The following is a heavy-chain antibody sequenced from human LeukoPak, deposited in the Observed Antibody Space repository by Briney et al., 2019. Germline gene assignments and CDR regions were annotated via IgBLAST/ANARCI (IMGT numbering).Heavy chain of an antibody. CDR3: AKHRGYSSDWFDP. CDR2: ISGSGAST. D-gene: IGHD5-18*01. CDR1: GFTVSSNY. V-gene: IGHV3-23*01. Sequence: GGSLRLSCAASGFTVSSNYMSWVRQAPGKGLEWVSAISGSGASTYYADSVKGRFTISRDNSKNTLYLRMSSLRAEDTAVYYCAKHRGYSSDWFDPWGQGTLVTVSS. J-gene: IGHJ5*02.